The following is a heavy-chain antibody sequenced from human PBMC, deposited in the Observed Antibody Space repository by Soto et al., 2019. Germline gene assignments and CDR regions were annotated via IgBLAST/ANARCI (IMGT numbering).Heavy chain of an antibody. CDR1: GYSFTSYW. Sequence: GESLKISCKGSGYSFTSYWISWVRQMPVKGLEWMGRIDPSDSYTNYSPSFQGHVTISADKSISTAYLQWSSLKASDTAMYYCARQEQSYYYYYYGMDVWGQGTTVTVSS. V-gene: IGHV5-10-1*01. CDR2: IDPSDSYT. CDR3: ARQEQSYYYYYYGMDV. J-gene: IGHJ6*02. D-gene: IGHD1-26*01.